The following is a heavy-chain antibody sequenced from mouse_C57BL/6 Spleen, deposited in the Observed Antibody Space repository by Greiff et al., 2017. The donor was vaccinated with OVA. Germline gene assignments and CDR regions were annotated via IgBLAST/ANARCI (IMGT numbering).Heavy chain of an antibody. CDR2: INPNYGTT. CDR1: GYSFADYN. D-gene: IGHD2-5*01. V-gene: IGHV1-39*01. J-gene: IGHJ4*01. Sequence: VQLQQSGPELVKPGASVKISCKASGYSFADYNMNWVKQSNGKSLEWIGVINPNYGTTSYNQKFKGKATLTVDQSSSTAYMQLNSLTSEDSAVYYCEGYSNYDYAMDYWGQGTSVTVSS. CDR3: EGYSNYDYAMDY.